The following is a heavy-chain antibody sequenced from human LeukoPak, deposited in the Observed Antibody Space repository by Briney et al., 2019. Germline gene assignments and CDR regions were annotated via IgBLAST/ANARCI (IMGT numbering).Heavy chain of an antibody. D-gene: IGHD6-13*01. CDR1: GFTFSSYW. J-gene: IGHJ4*02. CDR2: IKHDGSEK. Sequence: PGGSLRLSCAASGFTFSSYWMSWVRQPPGKGLEWVANIKHDGSEKYYVDSVKGRFTTSRDNAKNSLYLQMNSLRGEDTAVYYCARVGTAEGTLEDYWGQGTLVTVSS. V-gene: IGHV3-7*01. CDR3: ARVGTAEGTLEDY.